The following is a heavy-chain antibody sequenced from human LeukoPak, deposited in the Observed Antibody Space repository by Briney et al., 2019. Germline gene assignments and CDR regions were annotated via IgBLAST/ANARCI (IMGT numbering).Heavy chain of an antibody. V-gene: IGHV3-23*01. J-gene: IGHJ4*02. Sequence: QPGGSLRLSCAAPGFTFTSYAMSWVRQAPGKGLEWVSGISGSGGSTSYADSVKGRFTISRDNSKNTLYLQMNSLRAEDTAVYYCAKAQGSSRWYYFDYWGQGTLVTVSS. CDR1: GFTFTSYA. D-gene: IGHD6-13*01. CDR2: ISGSGGST. CDR3: AKAQGSSRWYYFDY.